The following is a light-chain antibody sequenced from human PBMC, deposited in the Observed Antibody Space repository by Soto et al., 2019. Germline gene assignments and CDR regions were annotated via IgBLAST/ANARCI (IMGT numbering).Light chain of an antibody. J-gene: IGLJ1*01. V-gene: IGLV2-8*01. CDR2: EVS. CDR1: SSDVGAYNY. Sequence: ALTQPPSASGSPGQSVTISCTGTSSDVGAYNYVSWYQQLPGKAPKLIIYEVSKRPSGVPDRFSGSKSGNTASLTVSGLQAEDEADYYCISYAGTYSFFYVFGTGTKVTVL. CDR3: ISYAGTYSFFYV.